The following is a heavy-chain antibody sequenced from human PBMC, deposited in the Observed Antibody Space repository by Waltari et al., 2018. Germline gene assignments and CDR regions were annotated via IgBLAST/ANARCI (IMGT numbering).Heavy chain of an antibody. CDR3: AKGGSGWYTYFDY. J-gene: IGHJ4*02. CDR2: SRGSGGST. V-gene: IGHV3-23*01. CDR1: GFTFSSYA. D-gene: IGHD6-19*01. Sequence: EVQLLESGGGLVQPGGSLRLSCAASGFTFSSYAMSWVRQAPGKGLEWVSASRGSGGSTDYADSVKGRFTISRDKSKNTLYLQMNSLRAEDTAVYYCAKGGSGWYTYFDYWGQGTLVTVSS.